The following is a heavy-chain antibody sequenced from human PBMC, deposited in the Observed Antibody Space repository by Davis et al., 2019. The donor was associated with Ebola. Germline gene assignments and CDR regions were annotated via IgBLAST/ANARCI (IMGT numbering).Heavy chain of an antibody. CDR3: ARDRRYCTNGVCYNGYYYYGMDV. V-gene: IGHV3-30-3*01. D-gene: IGHD2-8*01. CDR1: GFTFSSYA. CDR2: ISYDGSNK. J-gene: IGHJ6*02. Sequence: PGGSLRLSCAASGFTFSSYAMHWVRQAPGKGLEWVAVISYDGSNKYYADSVKGRFTISRDNSKNTLYLQMNSLRAEDTAVYYCARDRRYCTNGVCYNGYYYYGMDVWGQGTTVTVSS.